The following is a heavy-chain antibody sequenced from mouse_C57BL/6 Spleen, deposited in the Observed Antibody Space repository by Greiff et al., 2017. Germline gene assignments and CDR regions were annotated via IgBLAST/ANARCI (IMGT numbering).Heavy chain of an antibody. CDR1: GFTFSSYA. Sequence: DVMLVESGEGLVKPGGSLKLSCAASGFTFSSYAMSWVRQTPEKSLEWVAYISSGGDYIYYADTVKGRFTISRDNARNTLYLQMSSLKSEDTAMYYCTRDRAGNFDYWGQGTTLTVSS. CDR3: TRDRAGNFDY. CDR2: ISSGGDYI. V-gene: IGHV5-9-1*02. J-gene: IGHJ2*01. D-gene: IGHD3-1*01.